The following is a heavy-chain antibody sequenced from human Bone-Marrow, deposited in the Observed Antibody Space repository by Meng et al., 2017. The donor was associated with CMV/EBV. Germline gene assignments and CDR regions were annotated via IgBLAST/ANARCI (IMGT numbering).Heavy chain of an antibody. Sequence: GESLKISCAASGFTFSSYWMSWVRQAPGKGLEWVANIKQDGSEKYYVDSVKGRFTISRDNAKNSLYLQMNSLRAEDTAVYYCARGRRITIFGVVGGGHAMDVWGQGTTVTVSS. D-gene: IGHD3-3*01. CDR2: IKQDGSEK. V-gene: IGHV3-7*01. J-gene: IGHJ6*02. CDR1: GFTFSSYW. CDR3: ARGRRITIFGVVGGGHAMDV.